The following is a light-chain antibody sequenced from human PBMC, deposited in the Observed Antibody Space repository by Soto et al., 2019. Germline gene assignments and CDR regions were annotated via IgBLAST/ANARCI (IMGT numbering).Light chain of an antibody. J-gene: IGKJ1*01. CDR2: KAS. Sequence: DIQMTQSPSTLSASVGDRVTITCRASQSISSWLAWYHQKPGKAPKLLIYKASSLESGVPSRFSGSGSGTEFTLTISSLQPDDFATYYCQQYSTYSQTFGQGTKVEIK. V-gene: IGKV1-5*03. CDR1: QSISSW. CDR3: QQYSTYSQT.